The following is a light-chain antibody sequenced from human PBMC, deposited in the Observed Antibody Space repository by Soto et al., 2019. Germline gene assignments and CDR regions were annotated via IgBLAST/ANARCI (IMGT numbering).Light chain of an antibody. CDR2: AAS. V-gene: IGKV1-39*01. Sequence: DLQMTQSPSSLSASVGDRVTITCRASQSISSYLNWYQQKPGKAPKLLIYAASSLQSGVPSRFSGSGSGTDFTLNISSLQPEDFATYYCQQSYSTPTFGQGTKLEIK. J-gene: IGKJ2*01. CDR1: QSISSY. CDR3: QQSYSTPT.